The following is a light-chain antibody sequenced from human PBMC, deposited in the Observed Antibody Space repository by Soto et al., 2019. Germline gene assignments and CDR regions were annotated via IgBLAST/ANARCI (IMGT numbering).Light chain of an antibody. Sequence: DIQMTQSPSSLSASVGDIVTMTCRAIQSISSYLNWYQQKPGKAPKLLIYAASSLQSGVPSRFSGSGSGTDFTLTISSLQPEDFATYYCQQSYSTPRTFGQGTKV. CDR2: AAS. CDR1: QSISSY. CDR3: QQSYSTPRT. V-gene: IGKV1-39*01. J-gene: IGKJ1*01.